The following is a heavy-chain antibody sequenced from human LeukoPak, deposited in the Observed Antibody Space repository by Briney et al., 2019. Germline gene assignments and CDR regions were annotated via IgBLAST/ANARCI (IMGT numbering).Heavy chain of an antibody. V-gene: IGHV3-33*01. CDR1: GFTFSSYG. CDR3: AVLEMATKGP. Sequence: PGGSLRLSCAASGFTFSSYGMHWVRQAPGKGLEWVAVIWYVGSNKYYADSVKGRFTISRDNSKNTLYPQMNSLRAEDTAVYYCAVLEMATKGPWGQGTLVTVSS. CDR2: IWYVGSNK. D-gene: IGHD5-24*01. J-gene: IGHJ5*02.